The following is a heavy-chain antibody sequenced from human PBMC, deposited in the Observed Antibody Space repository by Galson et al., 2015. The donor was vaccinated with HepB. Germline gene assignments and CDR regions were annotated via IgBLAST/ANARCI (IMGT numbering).Heavy chain of an antibody. CDR3: AREPRGIVVVTAPPYYYGMDV. CDR1: GYTFTSYY. D-gene: IGHD2-21*02. CDR2: INPSGGST. V-gene: IGHV1-46*01. Sequence: SVKVACKASGYTFTSYYMHWVRQAPGQGLEWMGIINPSGGSTSYAQKFQGRVTMTRDTSTSTVYMELSSLRSEDTAVYYCAREPRGIVVVTAPPYYYGMDVWGQGTTVTVSS. J-gene: IGHJ6*02.